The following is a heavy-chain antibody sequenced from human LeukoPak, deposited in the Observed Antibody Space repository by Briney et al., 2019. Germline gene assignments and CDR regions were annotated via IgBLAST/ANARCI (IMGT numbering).Heavy chain of an antibody. CDR1: GFTFSSYA. CDR2: ISGSGGST. Sequence: PGGSLRLSCAASGFTFSSYAMSWVRQAPGKGLEWVSAISGSGGSTYYADSAKGRFTISRDNSKNTLYLQMNSLRAEDTAVYYCAKGFARSYYYYGMDVWGQGTTVTVSS. V-gene: IGHV3-23*01. J-gene: IGHJ6*02. CDR3: AKGFARSYYYYGMDV.